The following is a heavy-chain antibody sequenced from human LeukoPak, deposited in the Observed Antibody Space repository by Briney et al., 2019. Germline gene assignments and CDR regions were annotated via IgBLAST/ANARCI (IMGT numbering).Heavy chain of an antibody. CDR1: GGSISSRSYY. CDR2: IYYSGST. D-gene: IGHD6-13*01. V-gene: IGHV4-39*01. Sequence: SETLSVTRIVSGGSISSRSYYWGWIRQPPGNWLEWIGEIYYSGSTYYNPFLKARVTISVDTSRNQFSAKLTSVTSADRPGYCCARRLASWYKGYFDYWGQGTLVTLPS. J-gene: IGHJ4*02. CDR3: ARRLASWYKGYFDY.